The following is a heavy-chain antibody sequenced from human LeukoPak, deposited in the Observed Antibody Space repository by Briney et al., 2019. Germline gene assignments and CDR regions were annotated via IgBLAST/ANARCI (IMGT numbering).Heavy chain of an antibody. J-gene: IGHJ6*03. D-gene: IGHD2/OR15-2a*01. CDR2: IKQDGSEK. Sequence: GGSLRLSCAASGFTFSSYWMSWVRQAPGKGLEWVANIKQDGSEKYYVDSVKGRFTISRDNAKNSLYLQMNSLRAEDTAVYYCARDRSMALRSYYYYYMDVWGKGTTVTISS. CDR1: GFTFSSYW. CDR3: ARDRSMALRSYYYYYMDV. V-gene: IGHV3-7*01.